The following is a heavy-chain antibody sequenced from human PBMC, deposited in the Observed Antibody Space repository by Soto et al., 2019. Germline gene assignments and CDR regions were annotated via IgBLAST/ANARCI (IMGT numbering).Heavy chain of an antibody. CDR2: ISYDGNYI. CDR1: GFAFSSYA. CDR3: AKGILSAAIGPYAVDV. D-gene: IGHD3-16*01. J-gene: IGHJ6*02. V-gene: IGHV3-30*18. Sequence: QVQLVESGGGVVQPGASLRLSCEASGFAFSSYAMHWVRQAPGKGLEWVGVISYDGNYIYYADSVKGRFTISRDNSKNTLYVQVNSLRPEDTAVYYCAKGILSAAIGPYAVDVWGQGTTVTVSS.